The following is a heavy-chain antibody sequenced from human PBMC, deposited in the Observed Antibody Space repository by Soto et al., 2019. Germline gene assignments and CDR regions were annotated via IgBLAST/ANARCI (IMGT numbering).Heavy chain of an antibody. V-gene: IGHV1-69*06. CDR1: GGTFSSYA. CDR2: IIPIFGTA. D-gene: IGHD3-22*01. J-gene: IGHJ6*02. CDR3: ARGLLHDSSGYYYYYYGMDV. Sequence: VKVSCKASGGTFSSYAISWVRQAPGQGLEWMGGIIPIFGTANYAQKFQGRVTITADKSTSTAYMELSSLRSEDTAVYYCARGLLHDSSGYYYYYYGMDVWGQGTTVTVSS.